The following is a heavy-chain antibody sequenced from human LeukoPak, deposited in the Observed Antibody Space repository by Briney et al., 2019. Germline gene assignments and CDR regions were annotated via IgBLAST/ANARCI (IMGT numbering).Heavy chain of an antibody. D-gene: IGHD5-12*01. CDR1: GFTFSIHG. V-gene: IGHV3-23*01. CDR3: TRDLGWLHYAD. Sequence: PGGSLRLSCAASGFTFSIHGMNWVRQAPGKGLEWVSGISPGGEIPYYADSVKGRFTVSRDNSKNTVYLQMDSLRADDTAIYYCTRDLGWLHYADWGQGTLVTVSS. J-gene: IGHJ4*02. CDR2: ISPGGEIP.